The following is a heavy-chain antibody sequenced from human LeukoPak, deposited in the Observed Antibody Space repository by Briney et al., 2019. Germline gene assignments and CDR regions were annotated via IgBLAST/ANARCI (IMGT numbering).Heavy chain of an antibody. Sequence: GGSLRLSCAASGFTFSSYGMHWVRQAPGKGLEWVANIKQDGSEKYYVDSVKGRFTISRDNAKNSLYLQMNSLRAEDTAVYYCARDSSAADYWGQGTLVTVSS. D-gene: IGHD6-25*01. V-gene: IGHV3-7*01. J-gene: IGHJ4*02. CDR3: ARDSSAADY. CDR1: GFTFSSYG. CDR2: IKQDGSEK.